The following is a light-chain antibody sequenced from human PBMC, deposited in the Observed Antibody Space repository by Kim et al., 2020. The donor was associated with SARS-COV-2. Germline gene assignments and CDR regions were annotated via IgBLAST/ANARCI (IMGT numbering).Light chain of an antibody. CDR3: SSYAGKV. J-gene: IGLJ1*01. Sequence: GSPGRSYHISCTGTSSDVGGYNYVSWYQQHPGKAPKLMIYEVSRRPSGVPDRFSGSKSGNTASLTVSGLQAEDEADYYCSSYAGKVFGTGTKVTVL. V-gene: IGLV2-8*01. CDR2: EVS. CDR1: SSDVGGYNY.